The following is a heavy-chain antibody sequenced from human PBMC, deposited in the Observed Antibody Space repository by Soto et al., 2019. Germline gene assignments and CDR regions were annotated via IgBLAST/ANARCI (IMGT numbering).Heavy chain of an antibody. CDR3: ATVAITGVANSPLFFFDR. CDR2: ISTRGTTT. CDR1: GFNFNSYD. V-gene: IGHV3-48*03. Sequence: WGSLRLSCSASGFNFNSYDMTWVRQAPGKGLEWISAISTRGTTTDYADSVRCRCTISRDNSSNTLYLHLTSLRDEDTAVYYSATVAITGVANSPLFFFDRWGQGTLVTVSS. J-gene: IGHJ4*02. D-gene: IGHD2-21*01.